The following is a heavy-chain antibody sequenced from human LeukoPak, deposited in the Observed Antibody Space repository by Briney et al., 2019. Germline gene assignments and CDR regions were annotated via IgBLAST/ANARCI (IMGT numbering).Heavy chain of an antibody. V-gene: IGHV4-39*01. J-gene: IGHJ3*02. CDR2: IYYSGST. Sequence: PSETLSLTCTVSGGSISSSSYYWGWIRQPPGKGLEWIGSIYYSGSTYYNPSLKSRVTISVDTSKNQFSLKLSSVTAAHTAVYYCARPSGSYQPDAFDIWGQGTMVTVSS. D-gene: IGHD1-26*01. CDR3: ARPSGSYQPDAFDI. CDR1: GGSISSSSYY.